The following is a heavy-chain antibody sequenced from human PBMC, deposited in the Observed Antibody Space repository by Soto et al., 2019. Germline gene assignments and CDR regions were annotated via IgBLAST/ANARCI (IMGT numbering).Heavy chain of an antibody. CDR2: TYYRSKWYN. J-gene: IGHJ3*02. CDR3: ASCRGGSCPMGGFDM. CDR1: GDSVSSNSAA. D-gene: IGHD2-15*01. Sequence: SQTLSLTCAISGDSVSSNSAAWNWIRQSPSRGLEWLGRTYYRSKWYNDYAVSVKSRITINPDTSKNQISLQLNSVTPEDTAVYYCASCRGGSCPMGGFDMWGQGTMVTVSS. V-gene: IGHV6-1*01.